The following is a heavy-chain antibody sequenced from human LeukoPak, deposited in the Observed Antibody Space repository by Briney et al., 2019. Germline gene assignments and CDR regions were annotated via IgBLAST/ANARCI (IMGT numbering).Heavy chain of an antibody. J-gene: IGHJ4*02. CDR2: IRHDESKQ. CDR1: GFSFSSYS. D-gene: IGHD3-3*01. Sequence: PGGSLRLSCAASGFSFSSYSMNWVRQAPGKGLEWVAFIRHDESKQYHADSVKGRFTISRDNSKNTLYLQMNSLRAEDTAVYHCAKDLRYYDFWSGSDYWGQGTLVTVSS. V-gene: IGHV3-30*02. CDR3: AKDLRYYDFWSGSDY.